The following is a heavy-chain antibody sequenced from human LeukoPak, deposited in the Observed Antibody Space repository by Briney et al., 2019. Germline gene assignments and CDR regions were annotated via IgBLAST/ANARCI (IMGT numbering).Heavy chain of an antibody. CDR3: ARAVTWIDP. Sequence: GGSLRLSCAASGFTFSSYGMHWVRQAPGKGLVWVAFIRYDGSNKYYADSVKGRFTISKDNSKNTVDLQMNGLRAEDTAVYYCARAVTWIDPWGQGTLVIVYS. CDR2: IRYDGSNK. CDR1: GFTFSSYG. J-gene: IGHJ5*02. V-gene: IGHV3-30*02.